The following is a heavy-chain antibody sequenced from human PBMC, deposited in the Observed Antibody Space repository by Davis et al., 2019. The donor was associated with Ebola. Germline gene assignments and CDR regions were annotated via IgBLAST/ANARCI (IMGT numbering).Heavy chain of an antibody. CDR3: ARKSAVDY. J-gene: IGHJ4*02. Sequence: WGSLRLSCAASGVTFSSSGMHWVRQAPGKGLEWVAVISYDGSNKYYADSVKGRFTISRDNSKNTLYLQMNSLRAEDTAVYYGARKSAVDYWGQGTLVTVSS. V-gene: IGHV3-30*03. CDR1: GVTFSSSG. CDR2: ISYDGSNK.